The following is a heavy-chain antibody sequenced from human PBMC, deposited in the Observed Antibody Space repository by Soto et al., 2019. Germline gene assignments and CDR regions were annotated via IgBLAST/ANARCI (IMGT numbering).Heavy chain of an antibody. J-gene: IGHJ4*02. CDR3: ARHRSTAQSYFXY. V-gene: IGHV4-59*08. CDR1: GGSISSYY. CDR2: IYYSGST. Sequence: SETLSLTCTVSGGSISSYYWSWIRQPPGKGLEWIGYIYYSGSTNYNPSLKSRVTISVDTSKNQFSLKLSSVTAADTAVYYCARHRSTAQSYFXYWGQGTLVTVSS. D-gene: IGHD4-17*01.